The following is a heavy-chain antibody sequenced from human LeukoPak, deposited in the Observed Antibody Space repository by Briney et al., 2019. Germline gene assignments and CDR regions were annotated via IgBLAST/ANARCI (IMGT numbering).Heavy chain of an antibody. CDR2: IYSSGST. Sequence: KSSETLSLTCTVSGGSISSYYWTWIRQPPGKGLEWIGYIYSSGSTNYNPPLKSRVTISVDTSKNQFSLKLSSVTAADTAVYYCARHYSSSWYEYYYYYMDVWGKGTTVTVSS. J-gene: IGHJ6*03. D-gene: IGHD6-13*01. CDR3: ARHYSSSWYEYYYYYMDV. V-gene: IGHV4-59*08. CDR1: GGSISSYY.